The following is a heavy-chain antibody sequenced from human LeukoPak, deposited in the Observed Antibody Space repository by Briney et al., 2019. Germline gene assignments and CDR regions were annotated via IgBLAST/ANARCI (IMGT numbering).Heavy chain of an antibody. CDR3: ARDSGSYSHSAFDY. D-gene: IGHD1-26*01. CDR2: IIPIFGTA. CDR1: GGTFSSYA. Sequence: ASVKVSCKASGGTFSSYAISWVRQAPGQGLEWMGRIIPIFGTANYAQKFQGRVTITTDESTSTAYMELSSLRSEDTAVYYCARDSGSYSHSAFDYWGQGTLVTVSS. J-gene: IGHJ4*02. V-gene: IGHV1-69*05.